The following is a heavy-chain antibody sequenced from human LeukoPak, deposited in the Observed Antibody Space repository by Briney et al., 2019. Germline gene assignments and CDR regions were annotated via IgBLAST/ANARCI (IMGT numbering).Heavy chain of an antibody. D-gene: IGHD4-17*01. V-gene: IGHV3-66*02. CDR2: IYSGGST. Sequence: PGGSLRLSCAASGFTFDDYAMHWVRQAPGKGLEWVSVIYSGGSTYYADSVKGRFTISRDNSKNTLYLQMNSLRAEDTAVYYCARVSFGEGSLYGMDVWGQGTTVTVSS. CDR1: GFTFDDYA. CDR3: ARVSFGEGSLYGMDV. J-gene: IGHJ6*02.